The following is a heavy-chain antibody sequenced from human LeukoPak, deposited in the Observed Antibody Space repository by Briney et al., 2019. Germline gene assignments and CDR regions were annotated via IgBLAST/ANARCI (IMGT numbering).Heavy chain of an antibody. CDR3: VKDIVGAFDI. D-gene: IGHD2-21*01. CDR2: IQHDGSNT. J-gene: IGHJ3*02. V-gene: IGHV3-30*02. Sequence: GGSLRLSCAASGFTFNSNGMHWVRQAPGKGLEWVAFIQHDGSNTHYADSVKGRFTISRDNSKNTLHLQVNTLRAEDTAVYYCVKDIVGAFDIWGQGTMVIVSS. CDR1: GFTFNSNG.